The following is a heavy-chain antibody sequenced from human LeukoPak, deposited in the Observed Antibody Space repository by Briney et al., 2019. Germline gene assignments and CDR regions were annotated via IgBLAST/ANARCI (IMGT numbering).Heavy chain of an antibody. CDR2: IYYSEST. V-gene: IGHV4-59*01. CDR1: GGSISSYY. J-gene: IGHJ4*02. Sequence: PSETLSLTCTVSGGSISSYYWSWIRQPPGKGLEWIGYIYYSESTNYNPSLKSRVTISVDTSKNQFSLKLSSVTAADTAVYYCAIRHLDSSGWYFWGQGTLVTVSS. D-gene: IGHD6-19*01. CDR3: AIRHLDSSGWYF.